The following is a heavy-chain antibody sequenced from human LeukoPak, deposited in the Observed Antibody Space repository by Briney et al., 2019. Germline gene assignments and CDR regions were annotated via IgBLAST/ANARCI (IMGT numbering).Heavy chain of an antibody. V-gene: IGHV4-39*01. CDR3: ARHCTNGVCLFFDY. J-gene: IGHJ4*02. Sequence: PSETLSLTCTVSGGSISSSSYYWGWIRQPPGKGLEWIGSIYYSGSTYYNPSLKGRVTISVDTSKNQFSLKLSSVTAADTAVYYCARHCTNGVCLFFDYWGQGTLVTVSS. CDR2: IYYSGST. CDR1: GGSISSSSYY. D-gene: IGHD2-8*01.